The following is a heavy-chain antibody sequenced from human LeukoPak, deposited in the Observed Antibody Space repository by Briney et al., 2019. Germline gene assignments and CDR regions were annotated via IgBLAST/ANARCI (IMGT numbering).Heavy chain of an antibody. V-gene: IGHV1-2*02. CDR1: GYTFTSYD. D-gene: IGHD6-19*01. J-gene: IGHJ4*02. CDR2: INPNSGGT. CDR3: ARGRLAVAVY. Sequence: ASVKVSCKASGYTFTSYDINWVRQATGQGLEWMGWINPNSGGTNYAQKFQGRVTMTRDTSISTAYMELSRLRSDDTAVYYCARGRLAVAVYWGQGTLVTASS.